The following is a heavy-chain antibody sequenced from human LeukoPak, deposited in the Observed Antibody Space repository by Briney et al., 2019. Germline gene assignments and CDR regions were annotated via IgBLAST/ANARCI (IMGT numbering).Heavy chain of an antibody. CDR1: GDSVSSDSAA. J-gene: IGHJ4*02. CDR2: TYYRSKWYN. CDR3: ARSWGGAAPFDY. V-gene: IGHV6-1*01. D-gene: IGHD3-16*01. Sequence: SQTLSLTCAISGDSVSSDSAAWNWIRQSPSRGLEWLGRTYYRSKWYNTYAVSVKSRITINPDTAKNQFSPQLNSVSPEDTAVYYCARSWGGAAPFDYWGQGTQVTVSS.